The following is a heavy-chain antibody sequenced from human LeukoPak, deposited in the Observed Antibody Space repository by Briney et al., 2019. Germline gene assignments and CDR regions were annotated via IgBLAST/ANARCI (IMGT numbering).Heavy chain of an antibody. J-gene: IGHJ5*02. CDR2: IRYDGSNK. Sequence: GGSLRLSCAASGFTFSSYGMHWVRQAPGKGLEWVAFIRYDGSNKYYADSVKGRFTISRDNSKNTLYLQMNSLRAEDTAVYYCAKGHVMAGTRWFDPWGQGTLVTVSS. V-gene: IGHV3-30*02. CDR3: AKGHVMAGTRWFDP. CDR1: GFTFSSYG. D-gene: IGHD6-19*01.